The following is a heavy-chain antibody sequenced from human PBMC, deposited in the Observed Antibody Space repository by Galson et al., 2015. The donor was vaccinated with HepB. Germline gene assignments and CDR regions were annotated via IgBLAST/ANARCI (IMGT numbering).Heavy chain of an antibody. Sequence: SLRLSCAASGFTFSDYYMSWIRQAPGKGLEWVSYISSSSSYTNYADSVKGRFTISRDNAKNSLYLQMNSLRAEDTAVYYCARERYDYGDYDDLFYSGDDWFDPWGQGTMVTVSS. D-gene: IGHD4-17*01. CDR3: ARERYDYGDYDDLFYSGDDWFDP. V-gene: IGHV3-11*05. CDR2: ISSSSSYT. J-gene: IGHJ3*01. CDR1: GFTFSDYY.